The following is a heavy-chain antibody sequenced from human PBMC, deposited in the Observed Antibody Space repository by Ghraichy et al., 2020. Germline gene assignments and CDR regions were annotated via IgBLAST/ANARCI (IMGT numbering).Heavy chain of an antibody. Sequence: SETLSLTCTVSGGSISSGDYYWSWIRQPPGKGLEWIGYIYYSGSTYYNPSLKSRVTISVDTSKNQFSLKLSSVTAADTAVYYCARAEGDGYNFDYWGQGTLVTVSS. V-gene: IGHV4-30-4*01. D-gene: IGHD5-24*01. J-gene: IGHJ4*02. CDR2: IYYSGST. CDR1: GGSISSGDYY. CDR3: ARAEGDGYNFDY.